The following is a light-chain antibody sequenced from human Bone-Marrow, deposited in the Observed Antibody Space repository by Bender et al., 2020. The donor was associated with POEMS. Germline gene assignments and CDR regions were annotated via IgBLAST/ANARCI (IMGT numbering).Light chain of an antibody. J-gene: IGLJ3*02. CDR3: QSGTTGFQV. CDR2: KDR. Sequence: SYELTQPPSVSVSPGQTATITCSGDVLTNQHAYWYLQRPGQAPTVVMYKDRERPSGIPGRLSGFSAGTTVTLTISGVQAEDEGVYYCQSGTTGFQVFGGGTKLTVL. CDR1: VLTNQH. V-gene: IGLV3-25*03.